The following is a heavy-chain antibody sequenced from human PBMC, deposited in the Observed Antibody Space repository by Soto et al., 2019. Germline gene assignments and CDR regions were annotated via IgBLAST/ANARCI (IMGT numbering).Heavy chain of an antibody. CDR3: ARATDIVVVPAATANWFDP. Sequence: ASVKVSCKASGYTFTSYDINWVRQATGQGLEWMGWMNPNSGNTGYAQKFQGRVTMTRNTSISTAYMELSSLRSEDTAAYYCARATDIVVVPAATANWFDPWGQGTLVTVSS. CDR1: GYTFTSYD. D-gene: IGHD2-2*01. V-gene: IGHV1-8*01. CDR2: MNPNSGNT. J-gene: IGHJ5*02.